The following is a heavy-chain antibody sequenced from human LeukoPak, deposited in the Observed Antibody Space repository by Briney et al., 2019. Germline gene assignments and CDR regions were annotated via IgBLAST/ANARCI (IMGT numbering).Heavy chain of an antibody. J-gene: IGHJ4*02. CDR2: IYYSGSA. CDR3: ARAGRAHIAAADY. CDR1: GDSISGYY. Sequence: SETLSLTCTVSGDSISGYYWSWIRQPPGRGLEWIGYIYYSGSATYNPSLKSRVTISVDTSKNQFSLKLSSVTAADTAVYYCARAGRAHIAAADYWGQGTLVTVSS. V-gene: IGHV4-59*01. D-gene: IGHD6-13*01.